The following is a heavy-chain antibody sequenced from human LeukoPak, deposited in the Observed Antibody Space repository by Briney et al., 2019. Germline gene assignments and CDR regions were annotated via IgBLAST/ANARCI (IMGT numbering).Heavy chain of an antibody. V-gene: IGHV4-30-4*08. CDR3: ARGTLGSWFDP. J-gene: IGHJ5*02. D-gene: IGHD1-1*01. CDR1: GGSISSSSYY. CDR2: IYYSGST. Sequence: SETLSLTCTVSGGSISSSSYYWGWIRQPPGKGLEWIGYIYYSGSTYYNPSLKSRVTISVDTSKNQFSLKLSSVTAADTAVYYCARGTLGSWFDPWGQGTLVTVSS.